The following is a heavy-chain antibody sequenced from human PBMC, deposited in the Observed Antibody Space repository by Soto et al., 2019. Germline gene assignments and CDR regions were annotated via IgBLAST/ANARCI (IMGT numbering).Heavy chain of an antibody. D-gene: IGHD1-1*01. Sequence: QVQLVQSGAAVKKPGSSVKVSCKASGGTFSTYAISWVRQAPGQGLEWMGGIIPIFNRPNYAQKFQARLTIAADESSSTAYMELSSLRSEDTAVYYCARQLNWNYYYYGMDVWGQGTTVIVSS. CDR1: GGTFSTYA. CDR3: ARQLNWNYYYYGMDV. J-gene: IGHJ6*02. V-gene: IGHV1-69*12. CDR2: IIPIFNRP.